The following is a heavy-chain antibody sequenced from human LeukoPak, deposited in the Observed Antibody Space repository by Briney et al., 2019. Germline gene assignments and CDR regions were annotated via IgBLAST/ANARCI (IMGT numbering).Heavy chain of an antibody. V-gene: IGHV3-23*01. CDR1: GFTFSSYA. D-gene: IGHD2-2*01. J-gene: IGHJ4*02. CDR3: AWVGVPAAIGY. CDR2: ISGSGGST. Sequence: PGGSLRLSCAASGFTFSSYAMSWVRQAPGKGMEWASAISGSGGSTYYADSVKGRFTISRDNSKNTLYLQMNSLRAEDTAVYYCAWVGVPAAIGYWGQGTLVTVSS.